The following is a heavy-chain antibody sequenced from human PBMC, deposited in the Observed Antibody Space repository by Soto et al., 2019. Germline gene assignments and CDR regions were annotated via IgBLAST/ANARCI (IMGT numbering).Heavy chain of an antibody. Sequence: PSETLALTSAVYGGSVSWYYWSWRRQPPGKGLEWIGEINHSGSTNYNPSLKSRVTISVDTSKNQFSLKLSSVTAADTAVYYCARGLAAAGPFDYWGQGTLVTVSS. V-gene: IGHV4-34*01. CDR1: GGSVSWYY. CDR2: INHSGST. D-gene: IGHD6-13*01. CDR3: ARGLAAAGPFDY. J-gene: IGHJ4*02.